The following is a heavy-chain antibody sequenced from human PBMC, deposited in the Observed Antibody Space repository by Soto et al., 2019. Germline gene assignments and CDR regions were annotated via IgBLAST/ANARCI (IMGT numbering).Heavy chain of an antibody. CDR2: ISLNSGSI. CDR3: AKEGCSSTSCSKSGYYYGMDV. J-gene: IGHJ6*02. Sequence: GGSLRLSCAASGFTFDYYAMHWVRQAPGKGLEWVSGISLNSGSIGYADSVKGRFTISRDNAKNSLYLQMNSLRAEDTALYYCAKEGCSSTSCSKSGYYYGMDVWGQGTTVTVSS. D-gene: IGHD2-2*01. V-gene: IGHV3-9*01. CDR1: GFTFDYYA.